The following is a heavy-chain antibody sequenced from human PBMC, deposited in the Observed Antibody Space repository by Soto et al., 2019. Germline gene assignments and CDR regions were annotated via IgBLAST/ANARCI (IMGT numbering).Heavy chain of an antibody. D-gene: IGHD6-19*01. CDR1: GFTVSSNY. V-gene: IGHV3-66*01. CDR2: IYSGGST. J-gene: IGHJ4*02. CDR3: ARDPDTTGWAV. Sequence: EVQLVESGGGLVQPGGSLRLSCAASGFTVSSNYMSWVRQALGKGLEWVSLIYSGGSTYYADSVKGRFTISRDNSKNTLYLQMNSLRAEDTAVYYCARDPDTTGWAVWGQGTLVTVSS.